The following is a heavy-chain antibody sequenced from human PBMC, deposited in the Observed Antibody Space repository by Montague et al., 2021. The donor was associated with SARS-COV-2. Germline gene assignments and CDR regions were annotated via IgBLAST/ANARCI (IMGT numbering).Heavy chain of an antibody. J-gene: IGHJ6*02. V-gene: IGHV1-46*01. D-gene: IGHD2-8*02. CDR1: GYTFTSYY. CDR3: ARRWPQTYCYGMDV. CDR2: INPSGGDS. Sequence: SVRVSCKASGYTFTSYYIHWVRQAPGQGLEWLGVINPSGGDSTYAQRFQGRVTMTRDTSTSTVYMELSSLRSEDTAVYYCARRWPQTYCYGMDVWGQGTTVTASS.